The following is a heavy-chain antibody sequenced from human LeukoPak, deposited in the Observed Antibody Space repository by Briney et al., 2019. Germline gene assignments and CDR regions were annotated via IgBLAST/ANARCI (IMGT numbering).Heavy chain of an antibody. CDR1: GGSISNYH. CDR2: IFYSGST. Sequence: PSDTVSLLCCVSGGSISNYHWSGIRHPPGKGLEWIGYIFYSGSTSYNPSLKSRVTISVDTSKNQFSLKLSSVTAADTVVYYCARDFDYWGQGTLVTVSS. CDR3: ARDFDY. V-gene: IGHV4-59*01. J-gene: IGHJ4*02.